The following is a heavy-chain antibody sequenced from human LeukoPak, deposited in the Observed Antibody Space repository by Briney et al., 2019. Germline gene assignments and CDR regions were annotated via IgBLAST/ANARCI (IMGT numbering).Heavy chain of an antibody. CDR1: GFTFSSYN. D-gene: IGHD4-11*01. CDR2: ISSSSGTI. V-gene: IGHV3-48*01. CDR3: ASPIYSNYYFDY. Sequence: GGSLRLSCAASGFTFSSYNMNWVRQAPGKGLEWVSYISSSSGTIYYADSVKGRFTISGDNAKNSLYLQMNSLRAEDTAVYYCASPIYSNYYFDYWGQGTLATVSS. J-gene: IGHJ4*02.